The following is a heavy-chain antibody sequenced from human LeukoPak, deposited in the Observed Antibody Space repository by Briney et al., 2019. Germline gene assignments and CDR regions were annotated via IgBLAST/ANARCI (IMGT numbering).Heavy chain of an antibody. V-gene: IGHV3-48*02. J-gene: IGHJ4*02. CDR2: IGPSGSPI. CDR3: VRDRYYSFDY. Sequence: PGGSLRLSCAASGFSFTDYSMNWVRQAPGKGLEWLSYIGPSGSPIHYADSVKGRFTTSTDSAQNSLYLQMNSLRDGDTALYYCVRDRYYSFDYWGQGTVVTVSS. D-gene: IGHD1-26*01. CDR1: GFSFTDYS.